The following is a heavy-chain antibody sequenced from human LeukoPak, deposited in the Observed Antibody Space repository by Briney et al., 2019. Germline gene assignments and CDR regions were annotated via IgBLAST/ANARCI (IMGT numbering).Heavy chain of an antibody. CDR3: ATLQPTMVRGVTVDY. D-gene: IGHD3-10*01. CDR2: INHSGST. Sequence: PSETLSLTCAVYGGSFSGYYWNWIRQPPGKGLEWIGEINHSGSTNYNPSLKSRVTISVDTSKNQFSLKLSSVTAADTAVYYCATLQPTMVRGVTVDYWGQGTLVTVSS. J-gene: IGHJ4*02. CDR1: GGSFSGYY. V-gene: IGHV4-34*01.